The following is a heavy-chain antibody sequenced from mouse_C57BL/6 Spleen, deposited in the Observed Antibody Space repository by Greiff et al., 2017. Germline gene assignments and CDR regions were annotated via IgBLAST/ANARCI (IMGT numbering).Heavy chain of an antibody. D-gene: IGHD1-1*01. CDR2: IDPETGGT. V-gene: IGHV1-15*01. CDR1: GYTFTDYE. J-gene: IGHJ1*03. CDR3: TKRTTGGAEGYFDV. Sequence: QVQLQQSGAELVRPGASVTLSCKASGYTFTDYEMHWVKQTPVHGLEWIGAIDPETGGTAYNQKFKGKAILTADKSSSTAYLQLRSLTSEDSADYCCTKRTTGGAEGYFDVWGTGTTVTVSS.